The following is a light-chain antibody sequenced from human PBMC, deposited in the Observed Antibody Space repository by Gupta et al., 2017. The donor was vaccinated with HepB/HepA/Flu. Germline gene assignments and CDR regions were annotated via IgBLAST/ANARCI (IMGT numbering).Light chain of an antibody. V-gene: IGKV1-39*01. CDR3: QQTYSPPPT. J-gene: IGKJ1*01. Sequence: IQMTQSPSSLSASVGDRVTITCRASQTIRHYLNWYQQKPGKAPKLLIYAASSLQSGVPSRFSGSGSGTDFTLTISTLQPDDFATHYCQQTYSPPPTFGQGTKVEI. CDR2: AAS. CDR1: QTIRHY.